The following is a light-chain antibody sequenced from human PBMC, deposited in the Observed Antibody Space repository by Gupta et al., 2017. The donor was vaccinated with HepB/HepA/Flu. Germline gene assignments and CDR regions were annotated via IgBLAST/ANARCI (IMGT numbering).Light chain of an antibody. CDR1: SSNSGAGYD. CDR2: YNT. V-gene: IGLV1-40*01. Sequence: QAVLTQPPSVSGAAGQRVIISCTGSSSNSGAGYDVHWYLQLPGTAPKLLIYYNTNRPSGVPDRRSGSKSGTSASLAITGLQAEDEADYYCQSYDMRLYAGVFGGGTKLTVV. CDR3: QSYDMRLYAGV. J-gene: IGLJ3*02.